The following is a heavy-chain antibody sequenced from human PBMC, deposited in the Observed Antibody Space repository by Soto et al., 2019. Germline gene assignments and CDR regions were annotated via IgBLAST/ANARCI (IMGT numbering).Heavy chain of an antibody. CDR3: AREAIYYDTSGFSLYYFDY. Sequence: GGSLRLSCAASGFTFNTDTMHWVRQAPGKGLEWVALISDDGSNKHYADSVKGRFSISRDNSKNTLYLQLNSLRPEDTAVYYCAREAIYYDTSGFSLYYFDYWRQGSLVTVSS. CDR2: ISDDGSNK. J-gene: IGHJ4*02. D-gene: IGHD3-22*01. CDR1: GFTFNTDT. V-gene: IGHV3-30-3*01.